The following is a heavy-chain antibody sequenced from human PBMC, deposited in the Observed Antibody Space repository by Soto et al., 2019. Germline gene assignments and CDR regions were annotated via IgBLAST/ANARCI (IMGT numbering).Heavy chain of an antibody. Sequence: QVQLQQWGAGLLKPSETLSLTCAVYGVSFSGYYWSWIRQPPGKGLEWIGQINHSGSTNYNPSLKSRDTISVDTSKNQFSLKLSSVTAADTAVYYCARTSRFDYWGQGTLVTVSS. D-gene: IGHD6-6*01. V-gene: IGHV4-34*01. J-gene: IGHJ4*02. CDR2: INHSGST. CDR3: ARTSRFDY. CDR1: GVSFSGYY.